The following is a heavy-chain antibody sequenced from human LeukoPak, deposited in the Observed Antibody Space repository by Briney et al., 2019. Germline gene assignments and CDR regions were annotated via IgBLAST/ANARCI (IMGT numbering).Heavy chain of an antibody. J-gene: IGHJ5*02. CDR1: GFTVGSNY. CDR3: ARDAEEIWSGYLDL. CDR2: IYPGGKT. V-gene: IGHV3-53*01. D-gene: IGHD3-3*01. Sequence: PGGSLRLSCAASGFTVGSNYMTWVREAPGKGLEGVSVIYPGGKTNHADYVRGRFTISRDTTKNTLILQMNDLRADDTAVYYCARDAEEIWSGYLDLWGQGTLVTVCS.